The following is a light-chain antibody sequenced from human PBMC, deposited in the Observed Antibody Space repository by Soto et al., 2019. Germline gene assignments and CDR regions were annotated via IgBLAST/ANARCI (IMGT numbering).Light chain of an antibody. CDR1: DSNIGTNS. Sequence: VLTQPPSASGTPGQRVTISCSGSDSNIGTNSVYWYQHLPGTAPKLLIYRNNQRPSGVPDRYSGSKSGTSASLAISGLRFEDAADYYCAAWDDSLSGHVVFGGGTKLTVL. CDR2: RNN. CDR3: AAWDDSLSGHVV. V-gene: IGLV1-47*01. J-gene: IGLJ2*01.